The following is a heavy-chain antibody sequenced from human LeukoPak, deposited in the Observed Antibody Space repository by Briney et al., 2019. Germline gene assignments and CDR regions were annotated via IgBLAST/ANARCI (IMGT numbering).Heavy chain of an antibody. V-gene: IGHV3-30*03. D-gene: IGHD3-10*01. CDR2: ISFDGNNQ. Sequence: PGGSLRLSCAASGFTFRTYGMHWVRQAPGKGLEWGALISFDGNNQYYSHSVKGRFTISRDYSKNTLYLQMNSLRIEDTAIYYCARDPSSRVTGDFWGQGTLVTVSS. J-gene: IGHJ4*02. CDR1: GFTFRTYG. CDR3: ARDPSSRVTGDF.